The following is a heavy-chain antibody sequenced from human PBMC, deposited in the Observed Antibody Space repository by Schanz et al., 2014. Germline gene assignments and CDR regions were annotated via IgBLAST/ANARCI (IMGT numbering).Heavy chain of an antibody. D-gene: IGHD3-10*01. CDR2: IIPILGIA. CDR3: AKDQGSYGSGSYSYFDY. V-gene: IGHV1-69*08. J-gene: IGHJ4*02. Sequence: QVQLVQSEAEVKKPGSSVKVSCKASGGTFSSYTISWVRQAPGQGLEWMGRIIPILGIANYAQKFQGRVTITADKSTFTAYMDVSSLRSEDTAVYYCAKDQGSYGSGSYSYFDYWGQGTLATVSS. CDR1: GGTFSSYT.